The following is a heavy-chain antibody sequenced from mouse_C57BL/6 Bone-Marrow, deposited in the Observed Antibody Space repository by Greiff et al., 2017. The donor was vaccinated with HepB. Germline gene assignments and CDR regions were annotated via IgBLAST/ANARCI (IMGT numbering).Heavy chain of an antibody. D-gene: IGHD2-3*01. CDR3: ARRWLLGAY. Sequence: QVQLQQSGAELVRPGTSVKVSCKASGYAFTNYLIEWVKQRPGQGLEWIGVINPGSGGTNYNEKFKGKATLTADKSSSTAYMQLSSLTSEDSAVYFCARRWLLGAYCGQGTLVTVSA. CDR1: GYAFTNYL. CDR2: INPGSGGT. V-gene: IGHV1-54*01. J-gene: IGHJ3*01.